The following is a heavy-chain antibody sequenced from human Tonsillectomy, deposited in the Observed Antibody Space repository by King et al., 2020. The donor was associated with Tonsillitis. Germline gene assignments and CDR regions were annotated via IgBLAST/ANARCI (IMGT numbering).Heavy chain of an antibody. J-gene: IGHJ5*02. CDR3: VRGLPAAHDP. D-gene: IGHD2-21*01. CDR2: IRNRANSHNT. CDR1: GFIFSDHY. V-gene: IGHV3-72*01. Sequence: VQLVESGGGLVQPGGSLRLSCAASGFIFSDHYMNWVRQAPGKGLEWVGRIRNRANSHNTEYAASVKGRFSISRDNSKNSLYLQMNRLKIEDTAVYFCVRGLPAAHDPWGQGTLVTVAS.